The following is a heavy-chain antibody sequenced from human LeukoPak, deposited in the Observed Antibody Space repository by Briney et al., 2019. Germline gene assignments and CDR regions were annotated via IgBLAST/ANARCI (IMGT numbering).Heavy chain of an antibody. J-gene: IGHJ3*02. CDR1: GFTFNNYA. CDR2: ISGSGGST. CDR3: AKCVWFGELPHDAFDM. V-gene: IGHV3-23*01. Sequence: GGSLRLSCVASGFTFNNYAMTWVRQAPGKGLEWVSAISGSGGSTYYADSVKGRFTISRDNSKNTLYLQMNSLRAEDTAVYYCAKCVWFGELPHDAFDMWGQGTMVTVSS. D-gene: IGHD3-10*01.